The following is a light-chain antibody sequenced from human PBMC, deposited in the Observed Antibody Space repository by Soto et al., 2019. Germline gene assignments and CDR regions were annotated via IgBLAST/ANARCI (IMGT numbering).Light chain of an antibody. CDR3: QQSYSTPRT. J-gene: IGKJ3*01. V-gene: IGKV1-39*01. Sequence: IQMSQSPSSLSASVGDRVTITCRARESIGSYLNGYQQNPGRAPKLLIYAPSRLQSGVPSRFSGSGSETDFTLTIRSLQFEESATYFCQQSYSTPRTFGLGTKLDVK. CDR1: ESIGSY. CDR2: APS.